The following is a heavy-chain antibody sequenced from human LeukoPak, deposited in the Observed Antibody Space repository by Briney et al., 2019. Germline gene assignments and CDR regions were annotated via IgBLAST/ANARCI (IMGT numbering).Heavy chain of an antibody. D-gene: IGHD1-26*01. V-gene: IGHV3-9*01. Sequence: AGGSLRLSCAASGFTFDDYAMHWVRQAPGKGLEWVAGISWNSGSIGYADSVKGRFTISRDNAKNSLYLKMNSLRAEATALYYCAKDIGGARYSGSYPDYWGQGTLVTVSS. CDR1: GFTFDDYA. CDR2: ISWNSGSI. CDR3: AKDIGGARYSGSYPDY. J-gene: IGHJ4*02.